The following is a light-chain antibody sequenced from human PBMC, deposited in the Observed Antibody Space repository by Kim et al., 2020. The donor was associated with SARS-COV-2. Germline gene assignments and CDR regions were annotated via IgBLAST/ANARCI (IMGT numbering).Light chain of an antibody. V-gene: IGKV1-NL1*01. CDR3: QQYYNAPYS. Sequence: SASVGDRVTITCRASQAISYALAWYQQKPGTAPKVLVYAASKLQTGVPSRFIGSGSGTDYTLTISSLQPEDFATYYCQQYYNAPYSFGQGTKLEI. CDR1: QAISYA. CDR2: AAS. J-gene: IGKJ2*01.